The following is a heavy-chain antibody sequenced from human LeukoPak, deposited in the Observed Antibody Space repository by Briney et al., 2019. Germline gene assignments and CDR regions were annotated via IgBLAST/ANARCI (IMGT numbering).Heavy chain of an antibody. CDR1: GFTFSRHS. Sequence: GGSLRLSCAASGFTFSRHSMNWVRQAPGKGLEWVSSISTSSSYIDYADSVKGRFTIFRDNAKNSLYLQMNSLRAEDTAVYYCAREGRKSRGVDIVRKKETGYYYMDVWGKGTTVTVSS. CDR3: AREGRKSRGVDIVRKKETGYYYMDV. CDR2: ISTSSSYI. V-gene: IGHV3-21*01. J-gene: IGHJ6*03. D-gene: IGHD2-15*01.